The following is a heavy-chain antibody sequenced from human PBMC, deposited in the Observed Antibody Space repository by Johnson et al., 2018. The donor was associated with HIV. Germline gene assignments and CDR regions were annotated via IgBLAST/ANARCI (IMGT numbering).Heavy chain of an antibody. CDR1: GLTFSSYG. Sequence: QVQLVESGGGVVQPGRSLRLSSAASGLTFSSYGMHWVRQAPGKGLAWVAVISYDGSKKYYAGSVKGRFTISRDNSKTTLYLQMNSLRAEDTAVYYCAKAPYGSGIRPGAFDIWGQGTMVTVSS. CDR2: ISYDGSKK. CDR3: AKAPYGSGIRPGAFDI. V-gene: IGHV3-30*18. D-gene: IGHD3-10*01. J-gene: IGHJ3*02.